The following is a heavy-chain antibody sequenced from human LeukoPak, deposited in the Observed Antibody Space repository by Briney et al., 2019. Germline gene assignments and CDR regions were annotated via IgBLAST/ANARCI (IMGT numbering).Heavy chain of an antibody. CDR1: GGSISSSYYY. V-gene: IGHV4-39*07. Sequence: PSETLSLTCTVSGGSISSSYYYWGWIRQPPGKGLEWIGSIYYSGSTYYNPSLKSRVTISVDTSKNQFSLKLSSVTAADTAVYYCAREGPGLDAFDIWGQGTMVTVSS. CDR2: IYYSGST. J-gene: IGHJ3*02. CDR3: AREGPGLDAFDI. D-gene: IGHD7-27*01.